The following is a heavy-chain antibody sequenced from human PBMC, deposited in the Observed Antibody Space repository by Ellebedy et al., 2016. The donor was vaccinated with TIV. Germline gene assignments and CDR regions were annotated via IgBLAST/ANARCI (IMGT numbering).Heavy chain of an antibody. CDR3: ARDFTTIRGVMNPFDY. J-gene: IGHJ4*02. V-gene: IGHV6-1*01. D-gene: IGHD3-10*01. Sequence: SETLSLTXALSGDSVSGNSVARSWIRQSPSRGLEWLGRTYRSKWYTYYAQSVQSRLTINPDTSKSQFSLQLNSVTPEDTAVYYCARDFTTIRGVMNPFDYWGQGILVTVSS. CDR2: TYRSKWYT. CDR1: GDSVSGNSVA.